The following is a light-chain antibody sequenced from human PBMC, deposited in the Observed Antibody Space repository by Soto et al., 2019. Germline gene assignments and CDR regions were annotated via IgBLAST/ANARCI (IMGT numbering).Light chain of an antibody. CDR3: NSYTSSSTLNYV. J-gene: IGLJ1*01. CDR1: SSDVGGYNY. CDR2: DVS. Sequence: QSVLTQPASVSGSPGQSITISCTGTSSDVGGYNYVSWYQQHPGKAPKLMIYDVSNRPSGVSNRFSGSKSGNTASLTISGLQAEDEADYYCNSYTSSSTLNYVFGTGTKVPVL. V-gene: IGLV2-14*01.